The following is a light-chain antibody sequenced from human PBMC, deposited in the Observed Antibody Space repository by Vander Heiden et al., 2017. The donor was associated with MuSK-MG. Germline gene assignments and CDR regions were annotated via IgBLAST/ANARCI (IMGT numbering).Light chain of an antibody. V-gene: IGKV3-20*01. Sequence: EIVLTQSPGTLSLSPGERATLSCRASHFVTSNSLAWYQQKPGQAPRLLIYGSSNRAAGIPDRFSGSGSGTDFTLTISRLEPEDVAVYCCQQYGSAPQTFGQGTKVEIK. CDR1: HFVTSNS. CDR2: GSS. J-gene: IGKJ1*01. CDR3: QQYGSAPQT.